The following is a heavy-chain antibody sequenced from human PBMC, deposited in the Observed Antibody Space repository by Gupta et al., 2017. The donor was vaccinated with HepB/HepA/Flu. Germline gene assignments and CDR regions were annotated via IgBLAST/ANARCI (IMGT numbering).Heavy chain of an antibody. Sequence: PGGSLRLSCAASGFIFSTTAMSWVRQAPGEGLEWVSAISASGGTTDYADSVKGRITISRDNSKSTLYLQLTSLRAEDTAIYYCAKGGVYYYLDYCDQGTLVTVSS. CDR1: GFIFSTTA. CDR2: ISASGGTT. V-gene: IGHV3-23*01. D-gene: IGHD1-26*01. CDR3: AKGGVYYYLDY. J-gene: IGHJ4*02.